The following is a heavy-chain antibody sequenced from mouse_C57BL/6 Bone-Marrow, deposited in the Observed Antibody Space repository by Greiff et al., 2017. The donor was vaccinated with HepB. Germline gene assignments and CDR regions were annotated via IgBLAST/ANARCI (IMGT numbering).Heavy chain of an antibody. CDR3: ARRLRSAWFAY. D-gene: IGHD3-2*02. J-gene: IGHJ3*01. V-gene: IGHV5-6*02. Sequence: EVKLVESGGDLVKPGGSLKLSCAASGFTFSSYGMSWVRQTPDKRLEWVATISSGGSYTYYPDSVKGRFTISRDNAKNTLYLQMSSLKSEDTAMYYCARRLRSAWFAYWGQGTLVTVSA. CDR1: GFTFSSYG. CDR2: ISSGGSYT.